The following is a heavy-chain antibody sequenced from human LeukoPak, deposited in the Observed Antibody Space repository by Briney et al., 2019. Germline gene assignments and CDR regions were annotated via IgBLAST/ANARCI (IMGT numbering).Heavy chain of an antibody. CDR3: ARAVYSGGMRGAFDI. Sequence: GGSLRLSCAASGFALSRYEMNWGRQGPGKGLEWVSYISSGGDRIDYADSLKGRFTSSTDNAKTSLYLQMNSLRAEDTAVYYCARAVYSGGMRGAFDIWGQGTLVTVSS. J-gene: IGHJ3*02. CDR2: ISSGGDRI. D-gene: IGHD2-15*01. CDR1: GFALSRYE. V-gene: IGHV3-48*03.